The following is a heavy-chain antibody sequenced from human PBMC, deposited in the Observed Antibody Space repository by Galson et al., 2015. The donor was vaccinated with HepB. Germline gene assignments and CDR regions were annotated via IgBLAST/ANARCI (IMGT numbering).Heavy chain of an antibody. V-gene: IGHV1-3*01. CDR1: GYTFTSYA. CDR2: INAGNGNT. CDR3: AREVLWFGEPTNWFDP. D-gene: IGHD3-10*01. J-gene: IGHJ5*02. Sequence: SVKVSCKASGYTFTSYAMHWVRQAPGQRLEWMGWINAGNGNTKYSQKFQGRVTITRDTSASTAYMELSSLRSEDTAVYYCAREVLWFGEPTNWFDPWGQGTLVTVSS.